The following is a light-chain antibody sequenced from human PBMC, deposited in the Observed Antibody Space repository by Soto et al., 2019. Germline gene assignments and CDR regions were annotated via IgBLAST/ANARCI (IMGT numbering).Light chain of an antibody. CDR1: QSVGRNY. CDR2: AAS. Sequence: EIVLTQFPGTLSLSPGERATLSCRASQSVGRNYVAWYQQKPGQAPRVIIYAASNRASGIPDRFSRSGSGSDFNLTISRVEHEEFAFSYFQQYGNSQWAFGQGIKVEIK. CDR3: QQYGNSQWA. J-gene: IGKJ1*01. V-gene: IGKV3-20*01.